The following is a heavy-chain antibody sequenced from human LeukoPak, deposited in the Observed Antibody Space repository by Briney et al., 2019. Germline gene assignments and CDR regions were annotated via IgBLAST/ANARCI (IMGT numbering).Heavy chain of an antibody. J-gene: IGHJ4*02. D-gene: IGHD2-2*01. CDR1: GGSLSSYY. CDR2: IYTSGST. V-gene: IGHV4-4*07. CDR3: ARGPYCISTSCSQYYFDY. Sequence: SETPSLTCTVSGGSLSSYYWSWVRQPAGKGLEWIGRIYTSGSTNYNPSLKSRVTMSVDTSKNQFSLKLYSVTAADTAVYYCARGPYCISTSCSQYYFDYWGQGTLVTVSS.